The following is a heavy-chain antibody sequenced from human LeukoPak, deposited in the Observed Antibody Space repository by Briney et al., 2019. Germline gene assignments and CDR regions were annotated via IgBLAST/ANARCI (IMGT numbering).Heavy chain of an antibody. V-gene: IGHV4-59*08. CDR3: ARHTLFDY. CDR2: IYYSGST. Sequence: SETLSLTCTVSGGSISSYYWSWLRQPPGKGLEWIGYIYYSGSTNYNPSLKSRVTISVDTSKNQFSLKLSSVTAADTAVYYCARHTLFDYWGQGALVTVSS. J-gene: IGHJ4*02. CDR1: GGSISSYY.